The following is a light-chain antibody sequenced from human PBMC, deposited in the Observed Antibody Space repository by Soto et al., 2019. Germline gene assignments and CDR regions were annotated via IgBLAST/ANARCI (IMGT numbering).Light chain of an antibody. CDR3: QSYDSNLSGWV. J-gene: IGLJ3*02. CDR1: SSNIGAGYD. Sequence: QSVLTQPPSVSGAPGQRVTISCTESSSNIGAGYDVHWYQQLPGTAPKLLIYGNSNRPSGVPDRFSGSKSGTSASLAITGLQAEDEADYYCQSYDSNLSGWVFGGWTKLTVL. V-gene: IGLV1-40*01. CDR2: GNS.